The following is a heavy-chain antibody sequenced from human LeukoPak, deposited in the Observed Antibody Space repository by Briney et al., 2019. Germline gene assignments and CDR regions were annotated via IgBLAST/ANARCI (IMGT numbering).Heavy chain of an antibody. CDR2: IYYSGST. CDR1: GGSISSSSYY. D-gene: IGHD5-18*01. V-gene: IGHV4-39*07. CDR3: ASSTAMAHLDY. Sequence: PSETLPLTCTVSGGSISSSSYYWGWIRQPPGKGLEWIGSIYYSGSTYYNPSLKSRVTISVDTSKNQFSLKLSSVTAADTAVYYCASSTAMAHLDYWGQGTLVTVSS. J-gene: IGHJ4*02.